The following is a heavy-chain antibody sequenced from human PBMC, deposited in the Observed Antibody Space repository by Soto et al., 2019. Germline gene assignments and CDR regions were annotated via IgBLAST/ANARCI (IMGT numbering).Heavy chain of an antibody. CDR1: GGSVRSPTHY. CDR3: ATNTSGRGGVES. CDR2: IYYIGTT. D-gene: IGHD3-10*01. Sequence: QVRLQESGPGLAKPSETLSLTCTVSGGSVRSPTHYWSWIRQSPGKGLEWIGNIYYIGTTDYNPSLESRVTILVDTSRNQFSLRLTSLTVADTAMYYCATNTSGRGGVESWGRGTLVVVSS. J-gene: IGHJ5*01. V-gene: IGHV4-61*01.